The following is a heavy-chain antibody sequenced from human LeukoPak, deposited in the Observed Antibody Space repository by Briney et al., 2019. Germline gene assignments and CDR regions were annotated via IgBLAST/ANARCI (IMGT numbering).Heavy chain of an antibody. V-gene: IGHV4-59*01. D-gene: IGHD3-22*01. CDR2: IYYSGST. J-gene: IGHJ6*03. CDR3: ARVPYYYDSSGGGNYYYYYMDV. Sequence: SETLSLTCTVSGGSISSYYWSWIRQPPGKGLEWIGYIYYSGSTHYNPSLKSRVTISVDTSKNQFSLKLSSVTAADTAVYYCARVPYYYDSSGGGNYYYYYMDVWGKGTTVTVSS. CDR1: GGSISSYY.